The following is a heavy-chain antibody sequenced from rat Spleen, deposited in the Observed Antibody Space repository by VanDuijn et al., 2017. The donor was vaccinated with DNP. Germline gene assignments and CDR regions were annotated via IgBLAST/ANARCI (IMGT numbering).Heavy chain of an antibody. J-gene: IGHJ2*01. Sequence: QVQLKESGPGLVQPSQTLSLTCTVSGFSLTSYSVGWVRQSPEKGLEWIAAVSSSGTTYYNSPLESRLSISRDTSKSQVFLKMNRLQTEDTAMYFCVRSDYNDDSHYYGYFDHWGQGVMVTVSS. CDR1: GFSLTSYS. CDR2: VSSSGTT. CDR3: VRSDYNDDSHYYGYFDH. V-gene: IGHV2-6*01. D-gene: IGHD1-12*02.